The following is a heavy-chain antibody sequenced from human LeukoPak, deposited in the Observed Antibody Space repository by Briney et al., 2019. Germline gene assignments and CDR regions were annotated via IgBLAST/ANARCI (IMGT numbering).Heavy chain of an antibody. CDR3: AIIGTPGETEYYRL. CDR2: IRYDAGTR. V-gene: IGHV3-7*01. D-gene: IGHD2-21*01. J-gene: IGHJ1*01. CDR1: GFTISSFW. Sequence: PGGSLRLSCAASGFTISSFWMSWVRQAPGKGPEWLATIRYDAGTRYYADSMRGRFTISRDNAQNSLYLQINSLRAEDTAIYYCAIIGTPGETEYYRLWGQGIRVTVSS.